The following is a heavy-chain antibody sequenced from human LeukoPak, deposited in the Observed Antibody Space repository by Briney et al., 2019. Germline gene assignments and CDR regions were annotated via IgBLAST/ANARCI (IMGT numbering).Heavy chain of an antibody. CDR1: GFTFSTYG. CDR3: AKDETVVRGDIRHGMDV. CDR2: ISSDGNYK. J-gene: IGHJ6*02. D-gene: IGHD3-10*01. Sequence: GGSLRLSCAASGFTFSTYGTHWVRQARGKGMEWVAVISSDGNYKYFADFVKGRFTISRDSSKNTVYLQMNSLRDEDTAVYYCAKDETVVRGDIRHGMDVWGQGTTVTVSS. V-gene: IGHV3-30*18.